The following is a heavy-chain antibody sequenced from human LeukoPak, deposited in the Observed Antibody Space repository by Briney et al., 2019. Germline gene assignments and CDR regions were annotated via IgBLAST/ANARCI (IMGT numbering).Heavy chain of an antibody. J-gene: IGHJ5*02. V-gene: IGHV3-7*03. CDR3: ARIPYSGTWYWFDP. CDR1: GFIFNNYW. D-gene: IGHD5-12*01. CDR2: IKQNASKT. Sequence: GGSLRLSCATSGFIFNNYWMSWVRQAPGKGLEWVANIKQNASKTFYAASVKGRFTISRDDATNSLYLQMNSLRAEDTAVYYCARIPYSGTWYWFDPWGQGTLVTVSS.